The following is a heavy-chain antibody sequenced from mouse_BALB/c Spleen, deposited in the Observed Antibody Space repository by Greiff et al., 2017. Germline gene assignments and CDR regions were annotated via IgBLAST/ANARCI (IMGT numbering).Heavy chain of an antibody. CDR2: IWSGGST. CDR3: ATRYDYDGFAY. J-gene: IGHJ3*01. V-gene: IGHV2-2*02. D-gene: IGHD2-4*01. Sequence: VKLMESGPGLVQPSQSLSITCTVSGFSLTSYGVHWVRQSPGKGLEWLGVIWSGGSTDYNAAFISRLSISKDNSKSQVFFKMNSLQANDTAIYYCATRYDYDGFAYWGQGTLVTVSA. CDR1: GFSLTSYG.